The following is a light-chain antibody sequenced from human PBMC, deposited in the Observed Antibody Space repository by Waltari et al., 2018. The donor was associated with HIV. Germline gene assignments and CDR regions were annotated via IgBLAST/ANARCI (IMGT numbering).Light chain of an antibody. CDR1: SYNIGHNF. Sequence: QSVLTQPPSASGTPGQRVTISCSGNSYNIGHNFVSWYQQVPGMAPKLLIYQNDQRPSGVPDRFSGSKSGTSASLAISGLRSEDEADYYCSAWDDKLTALVFGGGTKLTDL. CDR2: QND. V-gene: IGLV1-47*01. CDR3: SAWDDKLTALV. J-gene: IGLJ2*01.